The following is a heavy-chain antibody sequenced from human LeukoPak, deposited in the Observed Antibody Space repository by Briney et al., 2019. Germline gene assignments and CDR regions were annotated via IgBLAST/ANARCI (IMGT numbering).Heavy chain of an antibody. V-gene: IGHV4-34*01. D-gene: IGHD1-26*01. CDR2: INHSGST. Sequence: SETLSLTCAVYGGSFNGYYWSWIRQPPGKGLEWIGEINHSGSTNYNPSLKSRVTISVDKSKSQFYLKMTSVTAADTALYFCARVVGPMRYWGQGTLVTVSS. J-gene: IGHJ4*02. CDR3: ARVVGPMRY. CDR1: GGSFNGYY.